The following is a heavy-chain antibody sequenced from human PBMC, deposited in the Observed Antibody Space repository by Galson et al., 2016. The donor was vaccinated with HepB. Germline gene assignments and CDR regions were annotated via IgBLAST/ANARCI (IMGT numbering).Heavy chain of an antibody. V-gene: IGHV4-59*02. CDR1: GGSVDTYY. CDR2: IYYSGST. D-gene: IGHD6-13*01. CDR3: ARDPGSSWNYFDY. Sequence: SETLSLTCTVSGGSVDTYYWSWIRQTPGKGLEWIGYIYYSGSTKYTSSLRGRVTISIDTSKNQFSLNLTSVTAADTAMYFCARDPGSSWNYFDYWGQGILVTVSS. J-gene: IGHJ4*02.